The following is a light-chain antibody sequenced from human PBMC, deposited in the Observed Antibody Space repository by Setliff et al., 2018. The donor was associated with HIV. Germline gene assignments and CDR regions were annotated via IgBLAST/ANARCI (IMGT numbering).Light chain of an antibody. Sequence: QSVLTQPPSLSGAPGQRVTISCTGSSSNIGARFDVHWYQQLPGTAPKLLIYGNNNRPSGAPDRFSGSKSGTSASLAITGLQPEDEGDYCCQSYDTNLSGSSVFGGGTKVTVL. CDR2: GNN. V-gene: IGLV1-40*01. CDR1: SSNIGARFD. J-gene: IGLJ3*02. CDR3: QSYDTNLSGSSV.